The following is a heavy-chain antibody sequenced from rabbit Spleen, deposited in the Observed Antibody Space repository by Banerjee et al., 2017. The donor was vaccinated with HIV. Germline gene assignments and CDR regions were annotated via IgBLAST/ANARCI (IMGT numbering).Heavy chain of an antibody. J-gene: IGHJ4*01. CDR2: IDPVFGST. V-gene: IGHV1S47*01. CDR1: GFDFSSYG. CDR3: GRQISSNEFIL. Sequence: QEQLVESGGGLVQPGGSLKLSCKASGFDFSSYGVSWVRQAPGKGLEWIGYIDPVFGSTVYATWVNGRFTISSHNAQNTLYLQLNSLTAADTATYFCGRQISSNEFILWGQGTLVTVS. D-gene: IGHD1-1*01.